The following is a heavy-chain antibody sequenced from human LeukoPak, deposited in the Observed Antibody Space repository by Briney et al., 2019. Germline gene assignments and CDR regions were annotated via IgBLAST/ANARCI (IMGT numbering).Heavy chain of an antibody. CDR3: AKDGTLLWFGELLGSGWFDP. Sequence: GGSLRLSCAASGFTFSSYSMNWVRQAPGKGLEGVSYISSTSGTIYYAAAVKGRFTISRDNAKNSVYLQMKSLRAEDTAVYYCAKDGTLLWFGELLGSGWFDPWGQGTLVTVSS. CDR2: ISSTSGTI. J-gene: IGHJ5*02. CDR1: GFTFSSYS. D-gene: IGHD3-10*01. V-gene: IGHV3-48*01.